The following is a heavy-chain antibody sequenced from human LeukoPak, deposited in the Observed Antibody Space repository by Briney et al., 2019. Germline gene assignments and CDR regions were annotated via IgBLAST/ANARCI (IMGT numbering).Heavy chain of an antibody. D-gene: IGHD3-9*01. V-gene: IGHV4-39*07. CDR1: GGSIRSSSYY. J-gene: IGHJ3*02. CDR3: ARAADILTGYFFAFDI. CDR2: IYYSGST. Sequence: PSETLSLTCTVSGGSIRSSSYYWGWIRQPPGKGLEWIGTIYYSGSTDYNASLKSRVIMSVDTSQNQFSLKLSSVTAEDRAVYYCARAADILTGYFFAFDIWGQGTMVTVSS.